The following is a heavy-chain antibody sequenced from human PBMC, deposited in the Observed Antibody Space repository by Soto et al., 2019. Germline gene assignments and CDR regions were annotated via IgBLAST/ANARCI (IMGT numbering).Heavy chain of an antibody. D-gene: IGHD3-22*01. V-gene: IGHV1-18*01. J-gene: IGHJ6*02. Sequence: ASVKVSCKASGYTFTSYGISWVRQAPGQGLEWMGWISAYNGNTNYTQKLQGRVTMTTDTSTSTAHMELRSLRSDDTAVYYCARVGYYYDSSGYYSYYYYGMDVWGQGTKVTVSS. CDR1: GYTFTSYG. CDR2: ISAYNGNT. CDR3: ARVGYYYDSSGYYSYYYYGMDV.